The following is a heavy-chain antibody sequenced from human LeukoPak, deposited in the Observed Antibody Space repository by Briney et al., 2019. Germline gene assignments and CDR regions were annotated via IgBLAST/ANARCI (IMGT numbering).Heavy chain of an antibody. J-gene: IGHJ4*02. V-gene: IGHV1-69*13. D-gene: IGHD2-2*01. Sequence: SVKLSCKASGGTFSSYAISWVRQAPGQGLEWMGGIIPICSTANYAQKFQGRFTITADESTSTAYMELSSLRSEDMAVYYCAAYCSSTSCQLCFDYCGQGTVVTVSS. CDR1: GGTFSSYA. CDR2: IIPICSTA. CDR3: AAYCSSTSCQLCFDY.